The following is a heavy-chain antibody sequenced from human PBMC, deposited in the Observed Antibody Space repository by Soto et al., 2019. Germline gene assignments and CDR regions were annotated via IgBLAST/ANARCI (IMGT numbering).Heavy chain of an antibody. Sequence: PGESLKLSCKGSGYSFTTYWLAWVRQMPGKGLEYMGIIYPGDSDARYSPSFQGQVTLSADKSISTAYLQWTSLKASDTAIYYCARARVSTPRLEDPFDIWGQGTMVTVS. CDR2: IYPGDSDA. J-gene: IGHJ3*02. D-gene: IGHD5-12*01. CDR1: GYSFTTYW. V-gene: IGHV5-51*01. CDR3: ARARVSTPRLEDPFDI.